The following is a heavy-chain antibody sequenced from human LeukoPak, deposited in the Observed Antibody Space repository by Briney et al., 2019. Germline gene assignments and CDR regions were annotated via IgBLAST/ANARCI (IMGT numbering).Heavy chain of an antibody. CDR2: ISSNGDST. D-gene: IGHD3-22*01. CDR3: AREYYYEELDY. V-gene: IGHV3-64*01. CDR1: GFTFSSYP. J-gene: IGHJ4*02. Sequence: GGSLRLSCAASGFTFSSYPMHWVRQAPGKGLEYVSGISSNGDSTYYANSVKGRFTISRDNSKNTLYLQMGSLRAEDMAVYYCAREYYYEELDYWGQGTLDTVSS.